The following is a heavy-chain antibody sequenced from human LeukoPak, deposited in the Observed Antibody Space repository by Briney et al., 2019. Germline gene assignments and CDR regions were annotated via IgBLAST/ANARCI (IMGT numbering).Heavy chain of an antibody. J-gene: IGHJ4*02. Sequence: NPSETLSLTCAVSGYSISSGYYWGWIRPPPGKGLEWIGSIYHSGSTYYNPSLKSRVTISVDTSKNQFSLKLSSVTAADTAVYYCARLGSGSQTFDYWGQGTLVTVSS. CDR1: GYSISSGYY. V-gene: IGHV4-38-2*01. CDR2: IYHSGST. CDR3: ARLGSGSQTFDY. D-gene: IGHD3-10*02.